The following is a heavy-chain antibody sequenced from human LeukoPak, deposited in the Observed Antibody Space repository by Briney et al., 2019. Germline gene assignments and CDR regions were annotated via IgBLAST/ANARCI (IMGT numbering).Heavy chain of an antibody. Sequence: GASVKVSCKASGYTFTGYYIHWVRQAPGQGLEWMGWINPNSGGTNYAQKFQGRVTMTRDTSISTAYMELSRLRSDDTAVYYCARGYLTSTMVRGVIGWFDPWGQGTLVTVSS. CDR2: INPNSGGT. D-gene: IGHD3-10*01. V-gene: IGHV1-2*02. CDR1: GYTFTGYY. CDR3: ARGYLTSTMVRGVIGWFDP. J-gene: IGHJ5*02.